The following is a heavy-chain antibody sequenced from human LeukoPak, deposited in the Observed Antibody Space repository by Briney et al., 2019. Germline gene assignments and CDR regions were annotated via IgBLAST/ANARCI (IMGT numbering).Heavy chain of an antibody. CDR1: GFTSSSYG. Sequence: GGSLRLSCAASGFTSSSYGMHWVRQAPGKGLVWVTATWYDGSNKYYADSVKGRFTISRDSSKNTLYLQMNSLRAEDTAVYYCARGEVYDSSGYLDYWGQGTLVTVSS. J-gene: IGHJ4*02. CDR2: TWYDGSNK. D-gene: IGHD3-22*01. CDR3: ARGEVYDSSGYLDY. V-gene: IGHV3-33*01.